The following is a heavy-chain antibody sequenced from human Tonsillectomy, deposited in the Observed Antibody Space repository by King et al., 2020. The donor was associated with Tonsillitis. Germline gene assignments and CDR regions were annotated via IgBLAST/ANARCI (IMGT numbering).Heavy chain of an antibody. CDR1: GFTFDDYA. CDR2: ISWNSGGK. J-gene: IGHJ6*04. Sequence: VQLVESGGGLVQPGRSLRLSCAASGFTFDDYAMHWVRQAPGRGLEWVSGISWNSGGKGYADSVGGRFTISRDNAKNSLYLQVNSLRAEDTALYYCAKGRKLKITTSKGMDVGGKGTTVPV. CDR3: AKGRKLKITTSKGMDV. D-gene: IGHD1-14*01. V-gene: IGHV3-9*01.